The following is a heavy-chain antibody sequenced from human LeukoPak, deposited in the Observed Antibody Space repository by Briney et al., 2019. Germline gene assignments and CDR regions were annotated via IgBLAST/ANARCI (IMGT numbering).Heavy chain of an antibody. Sequence: ASVQVSCKASGYTFTSYGISWVRQAPGQGLEWMGWINTSNGNRNYAQNLQGRVTMTTDTSTNTAYMELRSLRSDDAAIYYCATAVTDAYHDYWGQGTLVTVSS. V-gene: IGHV1-18*01. CDR3: ATAVTDAYHDY. CDR1: GYTFTSYG. CDR2: INTSNGNR. D-gene: IGHD5-24*01. J-gene: IGHJ4*02.